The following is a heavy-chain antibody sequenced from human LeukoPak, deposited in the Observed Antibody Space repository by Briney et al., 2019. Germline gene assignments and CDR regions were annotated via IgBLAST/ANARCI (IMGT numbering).Heavy chain of an antibody. CDR1: GFTFSSYG. Sequence: PGGSLRLSCAASGFTFSSYGMHWVRQAPGKGLEWVAAISYDGSNKYYADSVKGRFTISRDNSKNTLYLQMNSLRAEDTAVYYCAKVIGPDCYDSSVDHWGQGTLVTVSS. D-gene: IGHD3-22*01. V-gene: IGHV3-30*18. CDR3: AKVIGPDCYDSSVDH. J-gene: IGHJ4*02. CDR2: ISYDGSNK.